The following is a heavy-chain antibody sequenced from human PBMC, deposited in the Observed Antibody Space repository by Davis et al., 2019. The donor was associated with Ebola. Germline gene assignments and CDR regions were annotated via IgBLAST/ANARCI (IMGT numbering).Heavy chain of an antibody. Sequence: GGSLRLSCAASGFTVSSNYMSWVRQAPGKGLEWVSVIYSAGTTYYADSVKGRFTISRDNSKNTLYLQMNSLRAEDTAVYYCARQPLWFGQNYFEYWGQGTLVTVSS. D-gene: IGHD3-10*01. CDR1: GFTVSSNY. CDR3: ARQPLWFGQNYFEY. J-gene: IGHJ4*02. CDR2: IYSAGTT. V-gene: IGHV3-53*01.